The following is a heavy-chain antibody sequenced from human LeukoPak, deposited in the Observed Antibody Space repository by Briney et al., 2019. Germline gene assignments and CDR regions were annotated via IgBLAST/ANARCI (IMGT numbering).Heavy chain of an antibody. J-gene: IGHJ4*02. CDR3: AKDLKEAHLFGFNCFDS. D-gene: IGHD3-10*01. V-gene: IGHV3-11*01. CDR2: ISRSGNTI. CDR1: GFTFSDYY. Sequence: GGSLRLSCAASGFTFSDYYMTWIRQAPGKGLEWVSYISRSGNTIYYADSLKGRFTISRDNAKTSLYLQMNSLRAEDTAVYYCAKDLKEAHLFGFNCFDSWGQGTLVTVSS.